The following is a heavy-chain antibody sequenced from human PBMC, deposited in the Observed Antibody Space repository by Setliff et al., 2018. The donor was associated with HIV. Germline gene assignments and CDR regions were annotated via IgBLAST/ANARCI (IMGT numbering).Heavy chain of an antibody. CDR2: MNPNSGNT. J-gene: IGHJ6*03. V-gene: IGHV1-8*01. CDR3: AREGYDYVWGSYRSYYMDV. D-gene: IGHD3-16*02. Sequence: ASVKVSCKASGYTFTRYGISWVRQATGQGLEWMGWMNPNSGNTGYAQKFQGRVTMTRDTSTSTVYMELSSLRSEDTAVYYCAREGYDYVWGSYRSYYMDVWGKGTTVTVSS. CDR1: GYTFTRYG.